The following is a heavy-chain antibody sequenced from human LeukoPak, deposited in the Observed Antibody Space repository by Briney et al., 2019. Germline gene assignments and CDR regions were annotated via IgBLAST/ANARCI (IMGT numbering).Heavy chain of an antibody. J-gene: IGHJ5*02. Sequence: SGPTLVKPTQTLTLTCTFSGFSLSTSGVGVGWIRQPPGKALEWLALIYWNDDKRYSPSLKSRLTITKDTSKNQVVLTMTNMDPVDTATYYCAHSGAAAGERELWFDPWGQGTLVTVSS. CDR1: GFSLSTSGVG. CDR3: AHSGAAAGERELWFDP. D-gene: IGHD6-13*01. CDR2: IYWNDDK. V-gene: IGHV2-5*01.